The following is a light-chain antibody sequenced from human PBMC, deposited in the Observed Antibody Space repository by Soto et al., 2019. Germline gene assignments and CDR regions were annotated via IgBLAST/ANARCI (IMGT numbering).Light chain of an antibody. V-gene: IGKV3-20*01. Sequence: EIVLTQSPGTLSLSPGERATLSCRASQSVSSSYLAWYQQKPGQAPRLLIYDASSRATGIPDRFSGSGSGTDFTLTISRLEPEDFAVYFCQQSGSSPYTFGQGTKLEI. CDR3: QQSGSSPYT. CDR2: DAS. CDR1: QSVSSSY. J-gene: IGKJ2*01.